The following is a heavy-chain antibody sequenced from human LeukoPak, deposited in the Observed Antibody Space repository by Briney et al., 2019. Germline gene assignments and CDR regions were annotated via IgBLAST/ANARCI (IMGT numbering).Heavy chain of an antibody. CDR2: ISSSSSYI. Sequence: PGGSLRLSCAASGFTFSSYSMNWVRQAPGKGLEWVSSISSSSSYIYYADSVKGRFTISRDNAKNSLYLQMNSLRAEDTAVYYCARDPVSIAVAGTEDAFDIWGQGTMVTVSS. J-gene: IGHJ3*02. CDR1: GFTFSSYS. V-gene: IGHV3-21*01. CDR3: ARDPVSIAVAGTEDAFDI. D-gene: IGHD6-19*01.